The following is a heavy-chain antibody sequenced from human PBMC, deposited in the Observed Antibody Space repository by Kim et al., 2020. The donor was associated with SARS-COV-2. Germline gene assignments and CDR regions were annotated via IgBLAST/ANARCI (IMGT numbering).Heavy chain of an antibody. Sequence: SVKGRFTISRDNSKNTLYLQMNSLRAEDTAVYYCARDSPEYYYDSSGFNDWGQGTLVTVSS. D-gene: IGHD3-22*01. J-gene: IGHJ4*02. V-gene: IGHV3-30*01. CDR3: ARDSPEYYYDSSGFND.